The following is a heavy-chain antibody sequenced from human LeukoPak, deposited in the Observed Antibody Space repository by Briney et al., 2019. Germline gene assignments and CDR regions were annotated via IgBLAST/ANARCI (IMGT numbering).Heavy chain of an antibody. CDR2: IYHSGST. J-gene: IGHJ5*02. CDR3: AREGYCSGGSCDNWFDP. V-gene: IGHV4-30-2*01. Sequence: PSETLSLTCTVSGGSISSGGYSWSWIRQPPGKGLEWIGYIYHSGSTYYNPSLKSRVTISVDRSKNQFSLNLSSVIAADTAVYYCAREGYCSGGSCDNWFDPWGQGTLVTVSS. D-gene: IGHD2-15*01. CDR1: GGSISSGGYS.